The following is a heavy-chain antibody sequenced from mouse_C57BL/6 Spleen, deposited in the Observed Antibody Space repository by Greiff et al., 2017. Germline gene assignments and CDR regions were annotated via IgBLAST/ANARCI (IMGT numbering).Heavy chain of an antibody. CDR3: ARMNYYGSSYVGTWFAY. J-gene: IGHJ3*01. V-gene: IGHV8-8*01. CDR1: GFSLSTFGMG. CDR2: IWWDDDK. Sequence: ESGPGILQPSQTLSLTCSFSGFSLSTFGMGVGWIRQPSGKGLEWLAHIWWDDDKYYNPALKSRLTISKDTSKNQVFLKIANVDTADTATYYCARMNYYGSSYVGTWFAYWGQGTLVTVSA. D-gene: IGHD1-1*01.